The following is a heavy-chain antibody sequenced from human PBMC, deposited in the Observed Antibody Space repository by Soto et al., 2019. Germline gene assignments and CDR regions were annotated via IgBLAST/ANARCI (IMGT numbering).Heavy chain of an antibody. CDR2: ISYDGSNK. D-gene: IGHD3-10*01. CDR3: AKVEVLLWFGAPKYYYGMDV. J-gene: IGHJ6*02. CDR1: GFTFSSYG. V-gene: IGHV3-30*18. Sequence: GGSLRLSCAASGFTFSSYGMHWVRQAPGKGLEWVAVISYDGSNKYYADSVKGRFTISRDNSKNTLYLQMNSLRAEDTAVYYCAKVEVLLWFGAPKYYYGMDVWGQGTTVTVSS.